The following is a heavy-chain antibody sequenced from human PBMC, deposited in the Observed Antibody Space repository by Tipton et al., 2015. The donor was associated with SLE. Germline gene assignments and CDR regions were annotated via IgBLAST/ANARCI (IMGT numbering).Heavy chain of an antibody. CDR3: AKFGAFYDSSGHNYFDL. CDR1: GDSINGRY. Sequence: TLSLTCTVSGDSINGRYWSWIRQPPGKGLEYIGYVYHTGASIYNPSLKNRVSISVDTSRNQFSLTLSSVTVADTAMYYCAKFGAFYDSSGHNYFDLWGQGTLVTVSS. J-gene: IGHJ5*02. V-gene: IGHV4-59*11. CDR2: VYHTGAS. D-gene: IGHD3-22*01.